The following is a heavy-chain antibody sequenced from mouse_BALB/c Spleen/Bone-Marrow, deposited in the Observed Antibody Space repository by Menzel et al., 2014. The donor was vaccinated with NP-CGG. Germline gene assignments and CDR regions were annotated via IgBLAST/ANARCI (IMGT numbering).Heavy chain of an antibody. D-gene: IGHD2-14*01. J-gene: IGHJ1*01. CDR2: IDPAIFT. CDR3: ASYRYGWYFDV. CDR1: GFNIKDTY. V-gene: IGHV14-3*02. Sequence: VQLKHSGAELVKPGASVKLSCTASGFNIKDTYLHWVKQRPEQGLDWIGRIDPAIFTKYDPKFQGKATITADTSSNTAYLHLSSLTSEDTAVDYCASYRYGWYFDVWGAGTTVTVSS.